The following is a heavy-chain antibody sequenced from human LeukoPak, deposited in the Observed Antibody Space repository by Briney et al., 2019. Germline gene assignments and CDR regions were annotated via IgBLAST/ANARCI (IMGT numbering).Heavy chain of an antibody. Sequence: ASVKVSCKTSGFTFVGHYMHWVRQAPGQGLEWMGWINPDSGGTDYPQKFRGRVTMTRDTSSNTLYMELSSLRSDDTAGYYCARLGGAQGYYYRSGSNHYFDHWGQGTLVTVSS. CDR2: INPDSGGT. V-gene: IGHV1-2*02. D-gene: IGHD3-10*01. J-gene: IGHJ4*02. CDR3: ARLGGAQGYYYRSGSNHYFDH. CDR1: GFTFVGHY.